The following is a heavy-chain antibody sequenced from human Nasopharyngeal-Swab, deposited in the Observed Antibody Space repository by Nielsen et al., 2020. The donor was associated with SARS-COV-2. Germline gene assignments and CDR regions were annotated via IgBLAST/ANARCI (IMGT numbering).Heavy chain of an antibody. Sequence: GESLKISCAASGFTFSSYAMHWVRQAPGKGLEWVAVISYDGSNKYYADSVKGRFTISRDNSKNTLYLQMNSLRAEDTAVYYCARDAALLWFGELGGWLDPWGQGTLVTVSS. CDR3: ARDAALLWFGELGGWLDP. CDR1: GFTFSSYA. D-gene: IGHD3-10*01. V-gene: IGHV3-30-3*01. CDR2: ISYDGSNK. J-gene: IGHJ5*02.